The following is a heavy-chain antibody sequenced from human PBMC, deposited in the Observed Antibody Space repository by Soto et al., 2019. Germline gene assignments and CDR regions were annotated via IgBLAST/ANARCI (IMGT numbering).Heavy chain of an antibody. J-gene: IGHJ4*02. D-gene: IGHD3-10*01. Sequence: GGSLRLSCAASGFTFSAFAIHWVRQASGKRLEWVGRITSKTNNYATVNAASVKGRFTFSRDDSKNTAYLQMNSLKTEDTAVYYCTRLGEDSVFDYWGQGSLVTVSS. V-gene: IGHV3-73*01. CDR3: TRLGEDSVFDY. CDR2: ITSKTNNYAT. CDR1: GFTFSAFA.